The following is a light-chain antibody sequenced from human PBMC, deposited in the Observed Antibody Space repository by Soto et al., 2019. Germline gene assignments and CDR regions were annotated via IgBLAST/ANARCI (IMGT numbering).Light chain of an antibody. CDR3: CSYAGSYTSYV. V-gene: IGLV2-11*01. Sequence: QSALTQPRSVSGSPGQSVTISCTGTGSDVDGYNYVSWYQQHPGKAPKLMIYDVSERPSGVPDRFSGSKSGNTASLTISGLQAEDEADYYCCSYAGSYTSYVFGTGTKVTV. J-gene: IGLJ1*01. CDR2: DVS. CDR1: GSDVDGYNY.